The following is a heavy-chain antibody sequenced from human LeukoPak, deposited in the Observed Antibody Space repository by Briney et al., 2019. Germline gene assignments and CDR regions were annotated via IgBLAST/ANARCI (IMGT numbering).Heavy chain of an antibody. D-gene: IGHD6-19*01. J-gene: IGHJ4*02. CDR2: INPNSGGT. CDR3: ATSQRNSGWYYFDY. CDR1: GYTFTGYY. V-gene: IGHV1-2*02. Sequence: GASVKVSCKASGYTFTGYYMHWVRQAPGQGLEWMGWINPNSGGTNYAQKFQGRVTMTRDTSISTAYMELSRLRSDDTAVYYCATSQRNSGWYYFDYWGQGTLVTVSS.